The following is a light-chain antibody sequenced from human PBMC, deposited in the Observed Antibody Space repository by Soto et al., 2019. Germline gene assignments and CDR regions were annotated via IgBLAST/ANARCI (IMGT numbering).Light chain of an antibody. CDR1: QSISDT. V-gene: IGKV3-20*01. CDR2: GAS. J-gene: IGKJ5*01. CDR3: QHNGRS. Sequence: EIVMTQSPATLSVSPGGRATFSCRASQSISDTLAWYQQKPGQAPRLLIHGASSRATDISDRFSGSGSGTDFTLIINRLDPEDSAVYYCQHNGRSFGQGTRLEI.